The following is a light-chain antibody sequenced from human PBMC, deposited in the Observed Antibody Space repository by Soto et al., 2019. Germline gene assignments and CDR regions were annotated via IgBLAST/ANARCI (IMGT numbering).Light chain of an antibody. CDR2: GAF. CDR3: QQYGSSTLT. V-gene: IGKV3-20*01. CDR1: QTVSNNY. J-gene: IGKJ4*01. Sequence: EIVLTQSPGTLSLSPGEGATLSCRASQTVSNNYLAWYQQKPGQPPRLLIYGAFGRATGIPDRFSGSGSGTDFTLTISRLEPEDFAVYDCQQYGSSTLTFGGGTKVDIK.